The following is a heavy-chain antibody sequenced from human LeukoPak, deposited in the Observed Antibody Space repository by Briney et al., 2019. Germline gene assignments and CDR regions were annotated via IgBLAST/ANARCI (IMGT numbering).Heavy chain of an antibody. Sequence: ASVKVSCKASGYTFTSYGISWVRQPPGKGLDGMGWISAYNGNTNYAQKLQGRVTMTTDTSTSTAYMELRSLRSDDTAVYYCATLPLSSSWDQFDYWGQGTLVTVSS. J-gene: IGHJ4*02. D-gene: IGHD6-13*01. CDR3: ATLPLSSSWDQFDY. CDR1: GYTFTSYG. CDR2: ISAYNGNT. V-gene: IGHV1-18*01.